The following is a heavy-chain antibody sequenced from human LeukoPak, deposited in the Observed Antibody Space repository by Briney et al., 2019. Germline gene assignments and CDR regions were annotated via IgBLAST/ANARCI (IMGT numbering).Heavy chain of an antibody. CDR1: GFTFGDYA. CDR2: IRSKAYGETA. V-gene: IGHV3-49*03. J-gene: IGHJ4*02. Sequence: GGSLILSCTASGFTFGDYAMSWIRQAPGKGLEWVGFIRSKAYGETADYAASVKGRFTISRDDSKAIAYLQMNSLKTEDTAVYHCTRDRGAYNLYDYWGQGTLVTVSS. CDR3: TRDRGAYNLYDY. D-gene: IGHD1-1*01.